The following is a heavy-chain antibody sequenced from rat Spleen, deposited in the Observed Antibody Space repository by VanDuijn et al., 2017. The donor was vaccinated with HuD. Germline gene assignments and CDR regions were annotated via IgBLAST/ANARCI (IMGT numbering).Heavy chain of an antibody. D-gene: IGHD1-8*01. CDR1: GFTFSNYD. J-gene: IGHJ2*01. V-gene: IGHV5-25*01. CDR2: INFDGSGT. CDR3: ARHPLLATVANFDY. Sequence: EVHLVESGGGLVQPGRSMKLSCAASGFTFSNYDMAWVRQAPTKGLEWVASINFDGSGTYYRDSVKGRFTISRDNAKSTLYLQMDSLRSEDTATYYCARHPLLATVANFDYWGQGVMVTVSS.